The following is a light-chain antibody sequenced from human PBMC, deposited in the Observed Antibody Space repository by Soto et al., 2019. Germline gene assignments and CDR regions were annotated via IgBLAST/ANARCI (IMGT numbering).Light chain of an antibody. Sequence: DIQMTQSPSSLSVSGGDRVTITCRASQSIGGFLNWYQQKLGKAPKLLIYAASSLQSGVPSRFSGSGAGTDFTLTISSLQPEDFATYYCQQSDSTPLTFGGGNKVEI. J-gene: IGKJ4*01. CDR3: QQSDSTPLT. CDR2: AAS. CDR1: QSIGGF. V-gene: IGKV1-39*01.